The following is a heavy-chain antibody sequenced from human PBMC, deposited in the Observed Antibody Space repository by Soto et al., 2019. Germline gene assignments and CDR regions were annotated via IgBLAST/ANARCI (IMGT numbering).Heavy chain of an antibody. CDR1: GGSISSGGYY. J-gene: IGHJ4*02. V-gene: IGHV4-31*03. Sequence: SETLSLTCTVSGGSISSGGYYWSWIRQHPGKGLEWIGYIYYSGSTYYNPSLKSRVTISVDTSKNQFSLKPSSVTAADTAVYYCARSGSGSGWLGGQGTLVTVSS. CDR2: IYYSGST. D-gene: IGHD6-19*01. CDR3: ARSGSGSGWL.